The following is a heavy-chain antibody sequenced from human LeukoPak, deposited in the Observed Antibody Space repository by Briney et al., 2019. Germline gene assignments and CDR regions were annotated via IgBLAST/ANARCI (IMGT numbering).Heavy chain of an antibody. Sequence: PSETLSLTCTVSGGSISSFYWSWIRQPPGKGLEWIGYIYYSGSTNYNPSLKSRVTKSVDTSKNQFSLKLSSVTAADTAVYYCARHGTSGTNLNWLDPWGQGTLVTVSS. V-gene: IGHV4-59*01. CDR3: ARHGTSGTNLNWLDP. CDR1: GGSISSFY. J-gene: IGHJ5*02. CDR2: IYYSGST. D-gene: IGHD1-1*01.